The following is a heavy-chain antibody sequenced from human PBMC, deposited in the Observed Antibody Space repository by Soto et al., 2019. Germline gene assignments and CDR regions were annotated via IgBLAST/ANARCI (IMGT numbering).Heavy chain of an antibody. D-gene: IGHD2-21*01. J-gene: IGHJ4*02. V-gene: IGHV4-34*01. CDR1: GGSFSGYY. CDR3: AKLWRH. CDR2: ISGDGAT. Sequence: PSETLSLTCAVSGGSFSGYYWSWIRQSPARGLEWIGEISGDGATNYNPALKSRVSLSLDTSKNQFSLKLNSVTAADTAVYYCAKLWRHWGQGTLVTVSS.